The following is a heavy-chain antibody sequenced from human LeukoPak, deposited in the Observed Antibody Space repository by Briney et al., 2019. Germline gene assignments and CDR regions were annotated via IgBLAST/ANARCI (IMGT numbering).Heavy chain of an antibody. V-gene: IGHV3-21*01. CDR2: ISSSSSYI. CDR1: GFTFSSYS. D-gene: IGHD5-12*01. Sequence: GGSLRLSCAASGFTFSSYSMNWVRQAPGKGLEWVSSISSSSSYIYSADSVKGRFTISRDNAKNSLYLQMNSLRAEDTAVYYCARYLATSYYYYYYMDVWGKGTTVTVSS. J-gene: IGHJ6*03. CDR3: ARYLATSYYYYYYMDV.